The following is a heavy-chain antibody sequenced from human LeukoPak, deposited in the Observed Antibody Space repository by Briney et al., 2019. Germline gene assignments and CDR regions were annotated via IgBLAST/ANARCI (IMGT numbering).Heavy chain of an antibody. V-gene: IGHV3-74*01. CDR1: GFTLRDYW. J-gene: IGHJ6*02. CDR2: INGDGSST. D-gene: IGHD3-22*01. Sequence: PGGSLRLSCGGSGFTLRDYWMHWVRQVPGKGLVWVSRINGDGSSTSYADSVKGRFTISRDNSKNTLYLQMNSLRAEDTAVYYCAKATYYYDSSGRPQGYGMDVWGQGTTVTVSS. CDR3: AKATYYYDSSGRPQGYGMDV.